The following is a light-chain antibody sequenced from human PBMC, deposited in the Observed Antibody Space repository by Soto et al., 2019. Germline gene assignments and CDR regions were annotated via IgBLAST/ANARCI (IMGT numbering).Light chain of an antibody. V-gene: IGLV1-40*01. Sequence: QSVLTQPPSVSGAPGQRVTISCTGGSSNIGAGYDVHWYQQLPGTAPKLLIFDNTNRPSGVPDRFSGSKSGTSASLAITGLQAEDEADYYCQSYDSSLSGYVFGTGTQLTVL. J-gene: IGLJ1*01. CDR1: SSNIGAGYD. CDR2: DNT. CDR3: QSYDSSLSGYV.